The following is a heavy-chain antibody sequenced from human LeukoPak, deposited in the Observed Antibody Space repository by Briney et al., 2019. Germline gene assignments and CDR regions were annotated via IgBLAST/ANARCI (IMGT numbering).Heavy chain of an antibody. J-gene: IGHJ3*02. V-gene: IGHV4-59*12. D-gene: IGHD3-22*01. CDR2: IYYSGST. Sequence: SETLSLTCTVSGGSISSYYWSWIRQPPGKGLEWIGYIYYSGSTNYNPSLKSRVTISVDTSKNQFSLKLSSVTAADTAVYYCARESPVPHYYDSSGIDAFDIWGQGTMVTVSS. CDR1: GGSISSYY. CDR3: ARESPVPHYYDSSGIDAFDI.